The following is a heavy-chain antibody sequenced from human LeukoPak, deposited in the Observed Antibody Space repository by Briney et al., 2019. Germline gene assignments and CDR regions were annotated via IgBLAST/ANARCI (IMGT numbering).Heavy chain of an antibody. V-gene: IGHV3-66*02. CDR2: IHSGGTT. CDR3: ARGGALDY. Sequence: GGSLRLSCAAYGFTVSSNYMSWVHQAPGKGLEWVSVIHSGGTTYYADSVKGRFTISRDTSRNTVYLQMNSLRAEDTAVYYCARGGALDYWGQGTLVTVSS. CDR1: GFTVSSNY. D-gene: IGHD3-16*01. J-gene: IGHJ4*02.